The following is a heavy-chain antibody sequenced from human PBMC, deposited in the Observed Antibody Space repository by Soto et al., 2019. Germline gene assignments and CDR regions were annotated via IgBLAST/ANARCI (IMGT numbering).Heavy chain of an antibody. CDR1: GFTFSDYY. D-gene: IGHD3-10*01. V-gene: IGHV3-11*01. J-gene: IGHJ4*02. CDR2: ISGSGNTI. Sequence: QVQLVESGGGLVKPGGSLRLSCAASGFTFSDYYMTWIRQPPGKGLEWLSYISGSGNTIYYADSVKGRFTVSRDNARNSLYLQMNSLRAEDPALYYCASDPYYYASGYWGQGTLVTVSS. CDR3: ASDPYYYASGY.